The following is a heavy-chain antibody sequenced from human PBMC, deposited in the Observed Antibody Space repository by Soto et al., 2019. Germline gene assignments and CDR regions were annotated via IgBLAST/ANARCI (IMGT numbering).Heavy chain of an antibody. V-gene: IGHV4-39*01. CDR2: LYHSGNT. CDR1: GGSISGSRYY. Sequence: QLQLQESGPGLVKPSETLSLTCSVSGGSISGSRYYWGWIRQSPGKGLEWIGSLYHSGNTYYSPSLKSRVTVSVDTSRNQFSLKLSSVTAADTAVYYCAAQGGPGYFYYYMDVWGTGTTVTVSS. D-gene: IGHD3-16*01. CDR3: AAQGGPGYFYYYMDV. J-gene: IGHJ6*03.